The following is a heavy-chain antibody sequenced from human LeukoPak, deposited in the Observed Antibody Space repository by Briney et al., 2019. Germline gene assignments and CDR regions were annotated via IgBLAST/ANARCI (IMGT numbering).Heavy chain of an antibody. CDR2: IYTSGST. D-gene: IGHD3-22*01. CDR1: GGSISSYY. Sequence: ASETLSLTCTVPGGSISSYYWSWIRQPAGKGLEWIGRIYTSGSTNYNPSLKSRVTMPVDTSKNQFSLKLSSVTAADTAVYYCARDSTAYYYDSSGYYSYYYYYMDVWGKGTTVTVSS. CDR3: ARDSTAYYYDSSGYYSYYYYYMDV. J-gene: IGHJ6*03. V-gene: IGHV4-4*07.